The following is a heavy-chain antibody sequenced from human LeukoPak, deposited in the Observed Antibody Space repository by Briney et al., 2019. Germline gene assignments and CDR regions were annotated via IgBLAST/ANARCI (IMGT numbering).Heavy chain of an antibody. J-gene: IGHJ6*03. CDR1: GVSISSYY. CDR3: ARQIAVANQYYYYYYMDV. V-gene: IGHV4-4*07. CDR2: FYTSGST. D-gene: IGHD6-19*01. Sequence: SETLSLTCTVSGVSISSYYWSWIRQPAGKGLEWIGRFYTSGSTNYNPSLKSRVTMSVDTSKNQFSLKLSSVTAADTAVYYCARQIAVANQYYYYYYMDVWGKGTTVTVSS.